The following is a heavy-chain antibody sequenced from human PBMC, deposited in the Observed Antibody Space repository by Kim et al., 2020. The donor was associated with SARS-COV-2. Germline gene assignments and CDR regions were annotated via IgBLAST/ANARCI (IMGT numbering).Heavy chain of an antibody. J-gene: IGHJ6*02. CDR3: ARESMAMVRGVIISDYYGMDV. Sequence: SETLSLTCTVSGGSISSYYWSWIRQPPGKGLEWIGYIYYSGSTNYNPSLKSRVTISVDTSKNQFSLKLSSVTAADTAVYYCARESMAMVRGVIISDYYGMDVWGQGTTVTVSS. V-gene: IGHV4-59*01. CDR2: IYYSGST. CDR1: GGSISSYY. D-gene: IGHD3-10*01.